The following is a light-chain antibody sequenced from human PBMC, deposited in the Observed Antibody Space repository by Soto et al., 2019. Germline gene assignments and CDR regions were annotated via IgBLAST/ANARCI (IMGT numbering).Light chain of an antibody. Sequence: DIQMTQSPSTLSGSVGDRVTITCRASQTISSWLAWYQQQPGKAPKLLIYKASTLKSGVPSRFSGSGSGTEFTLTISSLQPDDFATYYRQHYHSYSEAFGQGTKVDIK. J-gene: IGKJ1*01. V-gene: IGKV1-5*03. CDR3: QHYHSYSEA. CDR2: KAS. CDR1: QTISSW.